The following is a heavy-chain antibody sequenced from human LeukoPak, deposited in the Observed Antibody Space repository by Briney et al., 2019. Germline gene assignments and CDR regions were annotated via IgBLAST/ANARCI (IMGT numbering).Heavy chain of an antibody. Sequence: SLRLSCAASGFTFSSYAMSWVRQAPGKGLEWVSAISGSGGSTYYADSVKGRFTISRDNSKNTLYLQMNSLRAEDTAVYYCAKDRGRAGIAAAGDDYWGQGTLVTVSS. D-gene: IGHD6-13*01. CDR1: GFTFSSYA. J-gene: IGHJ4*02. V-gene: IGHV3-23*01. CDR2: ISGSGGST. CDR3: AKDRGRAGIAAAGDDY.